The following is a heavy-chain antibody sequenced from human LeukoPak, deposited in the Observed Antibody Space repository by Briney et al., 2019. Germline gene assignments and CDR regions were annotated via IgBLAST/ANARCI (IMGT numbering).Heavy chain of an antibody. CDR3: ARLLWFGELLGDY. V-gene: IGHV3-74*01. CDR2: IKGDEMTT. J-gene: IGHJ4*02. CDR1: GFTFTTYW. Sequence: GGSLRLSCAASGFTFTTYWMHWVRQAPGKGLEWVSRIKGDEMTTNYADSVEGRFTISRDNAKNTVYLEMNSLRAEDTAVYYCARLLWFGELLGDYWGQGTLVTVSS. D-gene: IGHD3-10*01.